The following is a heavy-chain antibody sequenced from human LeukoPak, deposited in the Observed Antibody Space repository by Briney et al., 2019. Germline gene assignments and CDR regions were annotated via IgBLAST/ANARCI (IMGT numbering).Heavy chain of an antibody. J-gene: IGHJ4*02. Sequence: ASVKVSCKASGYTFTSYGISWVRQAPGQGLEWMGWISAYNGNTNYAQKLQGRVTMTTDTSTSTAYMELRSLRSDDTAVYYCARGQITMVPLSGADFDYWGQGTLVTVSS. D-gene: IGHD3-10*01. CDR2: ISAYNGNT. CDR1: GYTFTSYG. V-gene: IGHV1-18*01. CDR3: ARGQITMVPLSGADFDY.